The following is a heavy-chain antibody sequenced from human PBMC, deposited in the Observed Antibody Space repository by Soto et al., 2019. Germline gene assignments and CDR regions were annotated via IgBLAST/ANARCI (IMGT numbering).Heavy chain of an antibody. CDR1: GFTFSSRW. CDR3: ARVPVGKYSFYY. Sequence: EMQLVESGGGLVQPGGSLRLSCADSGFTFSSRWMHWVRQAPGKGLVWVSRINPDGSTTTYADSVRGRFTISRDNAKNTLYLQMNSLRAEDTAVYYCARVPVGKYSFYYWVQGTLVTVSS. J-gene: IGHJ4*02. D-gene: IGHD1-1*01. CDR2: INPDGSTT. V-gene: IGHV3-74*01.